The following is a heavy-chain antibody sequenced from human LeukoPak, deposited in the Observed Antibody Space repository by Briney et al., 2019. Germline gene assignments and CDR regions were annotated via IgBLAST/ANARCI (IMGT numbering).Heavy chain of an antibody. CDR1: GYTFTGYH. Sequence: ASVKVSCKASGYTFTGYHIHWVRQAPGQGLEWMGRINPYSGDTNFAQKFQGRVTMTTDTSTSTAYMQLRSLRSDDTAMYYCARVGGNYEGLIDYWGQGTLVTVSS. D-gene: IGHD1-26*01. J-gene: IGHJ4*02. CDR2: INPYSGDT. CDR3: ARVGGNYEGLIDY. V-gene: IGHV1-2*06.